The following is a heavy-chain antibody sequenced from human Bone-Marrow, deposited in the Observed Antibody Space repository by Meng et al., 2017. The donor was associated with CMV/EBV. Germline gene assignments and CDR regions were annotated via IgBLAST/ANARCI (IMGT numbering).Heavy chain of an antibody. CDR2: IKQDGSEK. CDR1: GFTFSSYW. V-gene: IGHV3-7*01. CDR3: AREGESIVPAAMGWSFYYGMDV. Sequence: GGSLRLSCAASGFTFSSYWMSWVRQAPGKGLEWVANIKQDGSEKYYVDSVKGRFTISRDNAKNSLYLQMNSLRAEDTAVYYCAREGESIVPAAMGWSFYYGMDVWGQGTTVTGSS. D-gene: IGHD2-2*01. J-gene: IGHJ6*02.